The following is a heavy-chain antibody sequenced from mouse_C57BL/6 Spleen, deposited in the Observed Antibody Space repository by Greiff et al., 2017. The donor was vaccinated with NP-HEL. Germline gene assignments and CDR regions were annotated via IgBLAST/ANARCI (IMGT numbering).Heavy chain of an antibody. CDR2: IDPSDSYT. CDR1: GYTFTSYW. J-gene: IGHJ4*01. D-gene: IGHD2-10*01. Sequence: QVQLQQPGAELVKPGASVKLSCKASGYTFTSYWMQWVKQRPGQGLEWIGEIDPSDSYTNYNQKFKGKATLTVDTSSSTAYMQLSSLTSEDSAVYYCARSLLWYAMDYWGQGTSVTVSS. CDR3: ARSLLWYAMDY. V-gene: IGHV1-50*01.